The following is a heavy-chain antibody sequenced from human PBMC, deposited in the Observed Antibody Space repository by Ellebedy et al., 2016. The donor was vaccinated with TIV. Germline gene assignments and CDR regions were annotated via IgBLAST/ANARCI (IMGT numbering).Heavy chain of an antibody. Sequence: PGGSLRLSCAASGFTFGNYAMHWVRQVPGKGLEWVSAMAEYDGRTFYADSVRGRFTISRDNSGNTLFLHMKSLRAEDTAIYYCTKRTEKWGFFDYWGQGARVTVS. CDR2: MAEYDGRT. CDR1: GFTFGNYA. V-gene: IGHV3-23*01. D-gene: IGHD3-16*01. CDR3: TKRTEKWGFFDY. J-gene: IGHJ4*02.